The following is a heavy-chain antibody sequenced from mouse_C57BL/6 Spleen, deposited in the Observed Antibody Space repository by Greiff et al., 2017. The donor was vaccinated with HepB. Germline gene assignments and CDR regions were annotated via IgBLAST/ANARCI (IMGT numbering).Heavy chain of an antibody. D-gene: IGHD2-4*01. CDR1: GYTFTSYW. CDR3: ARRGGYDYDEYYYAMDY. Sequence: QVQLQQPGAELVKPGASVKLSCKASGYTFTSYWMHWVKQRPGQGLEWIGMIHPNSGSTNYNEKFKSKATLTVDKSSSTAYMQLSSLTSEDSAVYYCARRGGYDYDEYYYAMDYWGQGTSVTVSS. J-gene: IGHJ4*01. CDR2: IHPNSGST. V-gene: IGHV1-64*01.